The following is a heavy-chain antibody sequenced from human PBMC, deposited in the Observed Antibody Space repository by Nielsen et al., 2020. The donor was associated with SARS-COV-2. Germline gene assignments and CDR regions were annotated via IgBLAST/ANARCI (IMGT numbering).Heavy chain of an antibody. Sequence: SETLSLTCTVSGGSISRSDYYWGWIRQPPGKGPEWIGSIYYSGTTRYNPSLKSRGTISVDTSKNQFSLELTSMTAADTAVYHCASDALSGDCCNLFDPWGQGTVVTFSS. J-gene: IGHJ5*02. CDR1: GGSISRSDYY. V-gene: IGHV4-39*07. CDR3: ASDALSGDCCNLFDP. D-gene: IGHD2-21*02. CDR2: IYYSGTT.